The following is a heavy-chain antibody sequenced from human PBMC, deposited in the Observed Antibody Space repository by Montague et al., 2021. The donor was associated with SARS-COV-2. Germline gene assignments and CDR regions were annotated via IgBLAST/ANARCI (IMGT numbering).Heavy chain of an antibody. CDR2: RYQNGAT. J-gene: IGHJ4*02. V-gene: IGHV4-38-2*02. Sequence: SETLSLTCSVSGFSISSGYYWGWIRQPPGKGLEWIGSRYQNGATXYSPSLKRPVTILLDTSKNQFSLSLTSVTAADTAVYYCARSGVGIFDFSYFDSWGQGTLVIVSS. D-gene: IGHD3-3*01. CDR1: GFSISSGYY. CDR3: ARSGVGIFDFSYFDS.